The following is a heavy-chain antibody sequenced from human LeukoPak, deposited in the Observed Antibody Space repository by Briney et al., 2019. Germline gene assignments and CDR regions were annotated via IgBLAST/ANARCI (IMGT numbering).Heavy chain of an antibody. CDR2: IYSGGST. D-gene: IGHD3-9*01. Sequence: GGSLRLSCAASGFTVSSNCMSWVRQAPGKGLEWVSVIYSGGSTYYADSVKGRFTISRDNSKNTLYLQMNSLRAEDTAVYYCARDEPAYDILTGYLNRWGQGTLVTVSS. CDR1: GFTVSSNC. V-gene: IGHV3-66*01. CDR3: ARDEPAYDILTGYLNR. J-gene: IGHJ5*02.